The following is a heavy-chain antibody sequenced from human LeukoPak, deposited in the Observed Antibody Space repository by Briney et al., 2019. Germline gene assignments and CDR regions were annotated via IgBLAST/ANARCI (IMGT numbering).Heavy chain of an antibody. V-gene: IGHV1-69*04. J-gene: IGHJ4*02. D-gene: IGHD5-24*01. CDR1: GGTFSSYA. Sequence: SVKVSCKASGGTFSSYAISWVRQAPGQGLEWMGRIIPILGIANYAQKFQGRVTITADKSTSTAYMELSSLRSEDTAVYYCARDGVAEMATITDYWGQGTLVTVSS. CDR3: ARDGVAEMATITDY. CDR2: IIPILGIA.